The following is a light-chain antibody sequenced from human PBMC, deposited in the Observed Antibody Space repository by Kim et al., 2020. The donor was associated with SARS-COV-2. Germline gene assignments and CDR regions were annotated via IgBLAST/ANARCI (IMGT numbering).Light chain of an antibody. CDR1: QGISNY. CDR3: QKYNVVPLT. J-gene: IGKJ4*01. CDR2: AAS. V-gene: IGKV1-27*01. Sequence: AAVGDRVTSTCRASQGISNYLAWYQQKPGKVPKLLISAASTLQPGIPSRFSGSGSGTDFTLTITSLQPEDVATYFCQKYNVVPLTFGGGTKVDIK.